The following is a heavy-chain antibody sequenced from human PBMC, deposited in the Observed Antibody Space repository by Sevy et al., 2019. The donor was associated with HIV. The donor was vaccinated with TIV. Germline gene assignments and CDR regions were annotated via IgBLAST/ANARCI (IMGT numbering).Heavy chain of an antibody. D-gene: IGHD2-2*02. V-gene: IGHV3-21*01. Sequence: GGSLRLSCAASGFTFSSYSMNWVRQAPGKGLEWVSSISSSSSYIYYADSVKGRFTISRDNAKNSLYLQMNSLRAEDTAVYYCARDQSGGIVVVPAAIDYWGQGTLLTVSS. CDR3: ARDQSGGIVVVPAAIDY. CDR2: ISSSSSYI. J-gene: IGHJ4*02. CDR1: GFTFSSYS.